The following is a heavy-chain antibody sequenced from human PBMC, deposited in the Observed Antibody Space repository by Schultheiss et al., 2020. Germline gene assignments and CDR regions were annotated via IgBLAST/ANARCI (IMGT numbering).Heavy chain of an antibody. Sequence: SATLSLTCTVSGGSISSYYWSWIRQPPGKGLEWIGSIYTSGNTFYNPSLRSRVTMSIDTSHNQFYLKLSSVTAADTAVYYCARGTKTYYDILTGYYAPYYVDYWGQGNLGTVSS. CDR1: GGSISSYY. J-gene: IGHJ4*02. CDR3: ARGTKTYYDILTGYYAPYYVDY. D-gene: IGHD3-9*01. V-gene: IGHV4-4*07. CDR2: IYTSGNT.